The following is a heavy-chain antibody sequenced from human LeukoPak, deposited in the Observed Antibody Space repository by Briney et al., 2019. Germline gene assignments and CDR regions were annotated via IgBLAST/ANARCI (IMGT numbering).Heavy chain of an antibody. CDR3: ARGGSGSYFSWLDP. J-gene: IGHJ5*02. V-gene: IGHV1-2*02. Sequence: GASVKVSCKASGYTFTGYYIHWVRQAPGQGLECMGWINPNSGGTNYAQKFQGRVTMNRDTSISTAYMELSRLRSDDTAVYYCARGGSGSYFSWLDPWGQGTLVTVSS. CDR1: GYTFTGYY. D-gene: IGHD3-10*01. CDR2: INPNSGGT.